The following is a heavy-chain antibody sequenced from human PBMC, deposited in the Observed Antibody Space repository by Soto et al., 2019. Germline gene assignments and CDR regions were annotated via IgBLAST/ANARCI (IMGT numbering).Heavy chain of an antibody. CDR3: ARTGSGSYLGYYYYGIDV. J-gene: IGHJ6*02. D-gene: IGHD3-10*01. CDR1: GGSISSSSYY. CDR2: IYYSGST. V-gene: IGHV4-39*01. Sequence: PSETLSLTCTVSGGSISSSSYYWGWIRQPPGKGLEWIGSIYYSGSTYYNPSLKSRVTISVDTSKNQFSLKLSSVTAADTAVYYCARTGSGSYLGYYYYGIDVWGQGPTVTVYS.